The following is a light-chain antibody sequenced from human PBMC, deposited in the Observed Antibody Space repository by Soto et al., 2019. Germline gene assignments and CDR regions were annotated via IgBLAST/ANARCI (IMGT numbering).Light chain of an antibody. Sequence: EKVMTQSPATLSVSPGERATLSCRASQSVSSNLAWYQQTPCQAPRLLIYGASTRAAGIPARFSGSGSGTEFTLTISSLQSEDFAVYYCQQYNNWPWTLGQGTKVEIK. CDR1: QSVSSN. J-gene: IGKJ1*01. CDR2: GAS. CDR3: QQYNNWPWT. V-gene: IGKV3-15*01.